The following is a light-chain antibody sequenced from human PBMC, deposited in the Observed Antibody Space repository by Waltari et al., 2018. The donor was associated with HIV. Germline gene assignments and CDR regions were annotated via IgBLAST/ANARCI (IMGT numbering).Light chain of an antibody. J-gene: IGKJ2*01. V-gene: IGKV3-20*01. Sequence: EIVLTQSPGTLSLSPGERATLSCRASQSVTSTYLAWYQQKPGQPPRLLIFGASRATGIPDRFSGSGSGTNFTLTISRLEPEDFAVYYCQQYGSSPGTFGQGTKVEIK. CDR2: GAS. CDR1: QSVTSTY. CDR3: QQYGSSPGT.